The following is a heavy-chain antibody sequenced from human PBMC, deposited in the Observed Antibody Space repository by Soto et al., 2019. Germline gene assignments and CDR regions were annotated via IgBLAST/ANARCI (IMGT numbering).Heavy chain of an antibody. CDR3: VTDAQDSWNPPFFDY. CDR2: LTSNGTST. D-gene: IGHD1-1*01. CDR1: GFTFSDFA. Sequence: EVQLVESGGGLVQPGGSLRLSCAASGFTFSDFAMHWVRQAPGKGLEYISSLTSNGTSTYHAKSVKGRFTISRDNSRNTLYLQMGSLRLEDTAVYYCVTDAQDSWNPPFFDYWGQGTLVAVSS. V-gene: IGHV3-64*01. J-gene: IGHJ4*02.